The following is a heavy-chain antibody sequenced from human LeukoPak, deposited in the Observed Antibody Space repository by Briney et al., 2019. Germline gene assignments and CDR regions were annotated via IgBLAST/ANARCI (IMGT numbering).Heavy chain of an antibody. D-gene: IGHD3-16*01. CDR1: GFTFSNAW. CDR3: QAAWGYDAFDI. Sequence: GGSLRLSCAASGFTFSNAWMSWVRQAPGKGLEWVGRIKSKTDGGTTDYAAPVKGRFTISRDDSKNTLYLQMNSLKTEDTAVYYCQAAWGYDAFDIWGQGTMVTVSS. CDR2: IKSKTDGGTT. V-gene: IGHV3-15*01. J-gene: IGHJ3*02.